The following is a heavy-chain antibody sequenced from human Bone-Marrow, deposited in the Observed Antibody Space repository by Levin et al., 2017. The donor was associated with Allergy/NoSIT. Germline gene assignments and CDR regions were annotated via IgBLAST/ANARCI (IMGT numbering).Heavy chain of an antibody. Sequence: GASVKVSCKVSGYTLTELSMHWVRQAPGKGFEWMGGFNPEDGQTIFAQKFQGRVTVTEDTSTDTAYMELSSLGSDDTAVYYCATGRTYNSNYRYYWGQGTLVTVSS. CDR3: ATGRTYNSNYRYY. CDR2: FNPEDGQT. CDR1: GYTLTELS. D-gene: IGHD1-7*01. V-gene: IGHV1-24*01. J-gene: IGHJ4*02.